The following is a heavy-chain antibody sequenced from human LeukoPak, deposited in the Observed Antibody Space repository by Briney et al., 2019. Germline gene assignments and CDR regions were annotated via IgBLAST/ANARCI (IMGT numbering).Heavy chain of an antibody. Sequence: ASVKVSCKASGYTFTTYYIHWVRQAPGQGLEWMGLINPSGGSTSYAQKFQGRLTMTRDTSTSIVYMELSSLRSEDTAVYYCAREKDSSGYFYFVYWGQGTLVTVSS. J-gene: IGHJ4*02. V-gene: IGHV1-46*01. D-gene: IGHD3-22*01. CDR3: AREKDSSGYFYFVY. CDR1: GYTFTTYY. CDR2: INPSGGST.